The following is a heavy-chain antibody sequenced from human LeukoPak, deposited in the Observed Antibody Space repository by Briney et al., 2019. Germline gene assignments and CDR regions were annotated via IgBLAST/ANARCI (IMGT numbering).Heavy chain of an antibody. CDR1: GFTFSDLY. Sequence: GGSLRLSCAASGFTFSDLYMDWVPQAPGKGLGWVVRTRKKATSYSTYYAASVKGRFTVSSDESKNSLYLQMNNLETDDTAVYYCARVSEFVPGAMDVWGQGITVTVSS. CDR2: TRKKATSYST. CDR3: ARVSEFVPGAMDV. J-gene: IGHJ6*02. V-gene: IGHV3-72*01. D-gene: IGHD7-27*01.